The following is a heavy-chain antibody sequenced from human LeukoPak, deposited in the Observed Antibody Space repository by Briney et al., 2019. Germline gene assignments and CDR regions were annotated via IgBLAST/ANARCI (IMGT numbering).Heavy chain of an antibody. V-gene: IGHV4-38-2*01. Sequence: PSETLSLTCAVSGYSISSGYYWGWIRQPPGKGLEWIGSIYHSGSTYYNPSLKSRVTISVDTPKNQFSLKLSSVTAADTAVYYCAITSAATDYWGQGTLVTVSS. D-gene: IGHD1-26*01. J-gene: IGHJ4*02. CDR3: AITSAATDY. CDR2: IYHSGST. CDR1: GYSISSGYY.